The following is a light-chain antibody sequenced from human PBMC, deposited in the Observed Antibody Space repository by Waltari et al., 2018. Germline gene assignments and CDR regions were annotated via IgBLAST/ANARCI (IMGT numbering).Light chain of an antibody. Sequence: EVVMTQSTATLSVFQGVSATLSCSASQTVSSNLAWYQQRPGQAPRPLIFDASTRAPSVPARFSGSGSGTEFTLTISSLQSEDSAVYSCQQYKRWPPITFGQGTRLEIK. CDR2: DAS. CDR1: QTVSSN. CDR3: QQYKRWPPIT. J-gene: IGKJ5*01. V-gene: IGKV3-15*01.